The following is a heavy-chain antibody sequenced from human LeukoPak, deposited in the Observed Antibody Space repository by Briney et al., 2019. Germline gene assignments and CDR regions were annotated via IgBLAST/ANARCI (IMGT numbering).Heavy chain of an antibody. D-gene: IGHD3-10*01. CDR1: GVTFRSYG. J-gene: IGHJ6*03. CDR3: AKESGEYYYYYLDV. Sequence: PGRSLRLSCAASGVTFRSYGMHWVRQAPGKGREGVGVIAYEGHDKYYADSVQRRFTISRDNSKTTLYLQMNSLRADDTAIYYCAKESGEYYYYYLDVWGKGTTVTVSS. CDR2: IAYEGHDK. V-gene: IGHV3-30*18.